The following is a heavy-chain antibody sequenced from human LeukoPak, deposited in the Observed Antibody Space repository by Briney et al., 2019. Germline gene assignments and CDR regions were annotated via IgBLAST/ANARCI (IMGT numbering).Heavy chain of an antibody. D-gene: IGHD6-13*01. V-gene: IGHV3-21*01. CDR1: GFTFSSYS. CDR3: ARDVRIAAAGKRYYYYGVDV. CDR2: ISSSSSYI. Sequence: GGSLRLSCAASGFTFSSYSMNWVRQAPGKGLEWVSSISSSSSYIYYADSVKGRFTISRDNAKNSLYLQMNSLRAEDTAVYYCARDVRIAAAGKRYYYYGVDVWGQGTTVTVSS. J-gene: IGHJ6*02.